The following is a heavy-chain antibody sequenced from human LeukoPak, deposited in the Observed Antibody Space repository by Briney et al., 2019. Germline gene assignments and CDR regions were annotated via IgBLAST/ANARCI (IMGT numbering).Heavy chain of an antibody. Sequence: ASVTVSCRTSGSTITDYFVHWVRQAPGQGLEWMGWINHNSGGINYAQKFQGRVSMTRDTSISTAHMELSRLTSDDTAVYFCARKIGGPGVPFDYWGQGTLVTVSS. D-gene: IGHD3-10*01. J-gene: IGHJ4*02. CDR2: INHNSGGI. CDR3: ARKIGGPGVPFDY. V-gene: IGHV1-2*02. CDR1: GSTITDYF.